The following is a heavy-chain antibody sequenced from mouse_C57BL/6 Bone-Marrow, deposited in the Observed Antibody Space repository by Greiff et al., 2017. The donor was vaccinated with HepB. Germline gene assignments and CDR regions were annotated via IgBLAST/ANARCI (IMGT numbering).Heavy chain of an antibody. CDR2: ISNGGGST. V-gene: IGHV5-12*01. CDR1: GFTFSDYY. Sequence: EVMLVESGGGLVQPGGSLKLSCAASGFTFSDYYMYWVRQTPEKRLEWVAYISNGGGSTYYPDTVKGRFTSSRDNAKNTLYLQMSRLKSEDTAMYYCARHEYDGYFDYWGQGTTLTVSS. CDR3: ARHEYDGYFDY. J-gene: IGHJ2*01. D-gene: IGHD2-10*02.